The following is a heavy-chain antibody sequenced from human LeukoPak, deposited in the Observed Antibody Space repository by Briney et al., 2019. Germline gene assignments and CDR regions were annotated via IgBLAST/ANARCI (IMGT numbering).Heavy chain of an antibody. J-gene: IGHJ5*02. CDR3: ARGPHRNWFDP. Sequence: SETLSLTCTVSGGSISSHYWSWIRQPPGKGLELIGYIYYRGSANYNPSLKSRVTISVDTSENQVSLKLSSVTAPVTAVYYWARGPHRNWFDPWGQGTLVTVSS. CDR2: IYYRGSA. CDR1: GGSISSHY. V-gene: IGHV4-59*11.